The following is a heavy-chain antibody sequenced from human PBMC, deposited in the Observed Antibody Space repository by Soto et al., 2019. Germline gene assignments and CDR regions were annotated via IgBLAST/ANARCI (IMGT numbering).Heavy chain of an antibody. CDR3: ARGPIAVAGTPLYFDY. D-gene: IGHD6-19*01. CDR1: GGSISSGDYY. CDR2: IYYSGST. Sequence: QVQLQESGPGLVKPSQTLSLTCTVSGGSISSGDYYWSWIRQPPGKGLEWIGYIYYSGSTYYNPSLKGRVTMSVDTSQNQFYLKLSSVTAADTAVYYCARGPIAVAGTPLYFDYWGQGTLVTVSS. V-gene: IGHV4-30-4*01. J-gene: IGHJ4*02.